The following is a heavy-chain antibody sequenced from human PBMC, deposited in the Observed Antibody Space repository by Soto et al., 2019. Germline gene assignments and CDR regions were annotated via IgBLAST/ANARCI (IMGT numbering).Heavy chain of an antibody. CDR1: GGSISNYY. CDR3: VRDYRLTGFHP. D-gene: IGHD3-9*01. Sequence: PSETLSLTCTVSGGSISNYYWTWVRQPPGKGLEWIGYVYYSGSTNYNPSLESRVTISIDTSKNQFSLKMKSVTAADTAVYYCVRDYRLTGFHPWGQGTMVTV. V-gene: IGHV4-59*01. J-gene: IGHJ5*02. CDR2: VYYSGST.